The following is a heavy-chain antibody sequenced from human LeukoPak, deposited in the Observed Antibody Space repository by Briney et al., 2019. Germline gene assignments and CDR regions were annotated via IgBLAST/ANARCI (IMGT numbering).Heavy chain of an antibody. D-gene: IGHD2-2*02. CDR3: ARDGERCSSTSCYTQDDAFDI. J-gene: IGHJ3*02. Sequence: SETLSLTCTVSGGSISSYYWNWIRQPPGKGLEWIGYIYYSGSTNYNPSLKSRVTISVDTSKNQFSLKLSSVTAADTAVYYCARDGERCSSTSCYTQDDAFDIWGQGTMVTVSS. CDR1: GGSISSYY. CDR2: IYYSGST. V-gene: IGHV4-59*01.